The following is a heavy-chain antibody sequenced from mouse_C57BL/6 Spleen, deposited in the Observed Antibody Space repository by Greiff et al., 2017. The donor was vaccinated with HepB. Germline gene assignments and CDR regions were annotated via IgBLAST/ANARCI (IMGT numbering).Heavy chain of an antibody. CDR2: INPSNGGT. J-gene: IGHJ4*01. CDR3: ARTSTMVTSYYAMDY. Sequence: QVQLQQSGTELVKPGASVKLSCKASGYTFTSYWMHWVKQRPGQGLEWIGNINPSNGGTNYNEKFKSKATLTVDKSSSTAYMQLSSLTSEDSAVYYCARTSTMVTSYYAMDYWGQGTSVTVSS. V-gene: IGHV1-53*01. CDR1: GYTFTSYW. D-gene: IGHD2-2*01.